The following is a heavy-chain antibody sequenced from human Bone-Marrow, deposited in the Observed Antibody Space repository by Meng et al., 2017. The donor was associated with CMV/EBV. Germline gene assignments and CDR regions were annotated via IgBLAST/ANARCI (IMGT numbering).Heavy chain of an antibody. V-gene: IGHV3-21*01. CDR2: ISSSRSYI. J-gene: IGHJ6*02. Sequence: GGSLRLSCAASGFTFSSYSMNWVRQAPGKGLEWVSSISSSRSYIYYADSVKSRFTISRDNAKNSLYLQMNSLRAEDTAVYYCASYYCSSTSCYGMDVWGQGTTVTVSS. CDR1: GFTFSSYS. D-gene: IGHD2-2*01. CDR3: ASYYCSSTSCYGMDV.